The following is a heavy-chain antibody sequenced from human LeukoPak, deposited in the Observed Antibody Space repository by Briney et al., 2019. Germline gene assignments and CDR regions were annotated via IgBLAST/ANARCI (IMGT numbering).Heavy chain of an antibody. CDR1: GGSISSSSYY. V-gene: IGHV4-39*01. Sequence: PSETLSLTCSVSGGSISSSSYYWGWIRQPPGKGLEWIGSIYYSGSTYYNPSLKSRVTISVDTSKNQFSLKLSSVTAADTAVYYCARLHYRQSGYWGQGTLVTVSS. CDR3: ARLHYRQSGY. J-gene: IGHJ4*02. CDR2: IYYSGST. D-gene: IGHD4-11*01.